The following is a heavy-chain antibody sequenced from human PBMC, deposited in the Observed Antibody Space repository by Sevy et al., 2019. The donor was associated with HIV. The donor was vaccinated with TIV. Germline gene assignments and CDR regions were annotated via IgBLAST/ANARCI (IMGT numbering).Heavy chain of an antibody. CDR3: ARAEQVTMLVVFGGLYFDS. CDR1: KFIFSDYW. V-gene: IGHV3-74*01. D-gene: IGHD3-22*01. J-gene: IGHJ4*02. CDR2: INEGGSAT. Sequence: GGSLRLSCAASKFIFSDYWMHWVRQAPGKGLVWVSNINEGGSATNYADSVKGRFTISRDNAKNSLYLQMNSLRADDTAVYYCARAEQVTMLVVFGGLYFDSWGQGTLVTVSS.